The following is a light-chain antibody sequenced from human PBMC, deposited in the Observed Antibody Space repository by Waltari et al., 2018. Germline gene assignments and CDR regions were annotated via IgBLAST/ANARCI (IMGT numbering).Light chain of an antibody. V-gene: IGKV2-28*01. J-gene: IGKJ5*01. Sequence: DIVMTQSPLSLPVAPGEPASTSCRSSQSLLHSNGYNYLDWYLQKPGQSPQLLIYLGSNRASGVPDRFSGSGSGTDFTLKISRVEAEDVGFYYCMQSLQTPVTFGQGTRLEIK. CDR3: MQSLQTPVT. CDR1: QSLLHSNGYNY. CDR2: LGS.